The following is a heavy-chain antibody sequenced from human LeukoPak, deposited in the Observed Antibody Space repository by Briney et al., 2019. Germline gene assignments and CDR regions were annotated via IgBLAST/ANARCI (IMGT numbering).Heavy chain of an antibody. CDR2: MNPNSDNT. CDR3: ARVYGEEALDF. J-gene: IGHJ3*01. Sequence: ASVKVSCKASGYTFTSYDIHWVRQATGQGLEWMGWMNPNSDNTGYAQKFQGRVTMTRNTSISTAYMELSSLRPEDTAVYYCARVYGEEALDFWGQGTLVTVSS. V-gene: IGHV1-8*01. D-gene: IGHD4-17*01. CDR1: GYTFTSYD.